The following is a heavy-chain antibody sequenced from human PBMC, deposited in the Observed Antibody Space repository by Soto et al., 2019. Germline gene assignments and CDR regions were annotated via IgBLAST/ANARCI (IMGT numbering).Heavy chain of an antibody. CDR3: ARRNYDFWSGYYWFDP. J-gene: IGHJ5*02. CDR1: GFTFSSYW. D-gene: IGHD3-3*01. Sequence: GGSLRLSCAASGFTFSSYWMSWVRQAPGKGLEWVANIKQDGSEKYYVDSVKGRFTISRDNAKNSLYLQMNSLRAEDTAVYYCARRNYDFWSGYYWFDPWGQGTLVTVSS. CDR2: IKQDGSEK. V-gene: IGHV3-7*01.